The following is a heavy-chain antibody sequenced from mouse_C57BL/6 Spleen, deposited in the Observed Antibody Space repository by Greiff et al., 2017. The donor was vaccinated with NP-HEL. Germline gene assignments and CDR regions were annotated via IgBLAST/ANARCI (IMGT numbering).Heavy chain of an antibody. D-gene: IGHD1-1*01. CDR1: GYTFTDYE. Sequence: VQLQQSGAELVRPGASVTLSCKASGYTFTDYEMHWVKQTPVHGLEWIGAIDPETGGTAYNQKFKGKAILTADTSSSTAYMELRSLTSEDSAVYYCTRGVITTVVAYYFDYWGQGTTLTVSS. V-gene: IGHV1-15*01. CDR2: IDPETGGT. CDR3: TRGVITTVVAYYFDY. J-gene: IGHJ2*01.